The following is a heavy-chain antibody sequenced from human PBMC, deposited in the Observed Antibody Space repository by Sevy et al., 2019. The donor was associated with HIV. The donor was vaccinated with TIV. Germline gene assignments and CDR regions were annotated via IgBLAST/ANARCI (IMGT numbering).Heavy chain of an antibody. CDR2: ISAYNGNT. Sequence: ASVKVSCKASGYTFTSYGISWVRRAPGQGLEWMGWISAYNGNTNYAQKLQGRVTMTTDTSTSTAYMELRSLTSDDTAVYYCARVRHSSGYYFPLDYWGQGTLVTVSS. CDR1: GYTFTSYG. V-gene: IGHV1-18*04. CDR3: ARVRHSSGYYFPLDY. D-gene: IGHD3-22*01. J-gene: IGHJ4*02.